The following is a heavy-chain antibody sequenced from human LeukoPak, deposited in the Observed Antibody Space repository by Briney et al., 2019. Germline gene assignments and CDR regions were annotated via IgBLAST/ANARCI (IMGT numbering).Heavy chain of an antibody. V-gene: IGHV1-18*01. CDR3: AREAYSSSWYFGY. D-gene: IGHD6-13*01. Sequence: ASVKVSCTASGGTFSSYAISWVRQAPGQGLEWMGWISAYNGNTNYAQKLQGRVTMTTDTSTSTAYMELRSLRSDDTAVYYCAREAYSSSWYFGYWGQGTLVTVSS. CDR2: ISAYNGNT. J-gene: IGHJ4*02. CDR1: GGTFSSYA.